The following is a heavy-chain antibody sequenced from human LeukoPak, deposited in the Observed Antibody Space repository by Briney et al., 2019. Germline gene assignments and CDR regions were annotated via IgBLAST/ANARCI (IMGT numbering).Heavy chain of an antibody. D-gene: IGHD1-14*01. CDR1: GFTFNNYA. CDR3: AKEQDNLLLLSHFDS. Sequence: SGGSLRLSCAASGFTFNNYAVNWVRQTPGKGLQWVSAVSGDGQRTFYADSVKGRFTIFRDNSMNTLSLQMNSLRVEDTAVYYCAKEQDNLLLLSHFDSWGQGILVTVSA. V-gene: IGHV3-23*01. J-gene: IGHJ4*02. CDR2: VSGDGQRT.